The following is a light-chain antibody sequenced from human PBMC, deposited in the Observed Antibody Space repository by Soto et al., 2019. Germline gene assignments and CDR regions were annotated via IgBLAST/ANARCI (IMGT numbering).Light chain of an antibody. CDR1: QSVSSSY. J-gene: IGKJ1*01. Sequence: EIALTQCPGTLSLSPGERATLSCSASQSVSSSYLAWYQQKPGQAPRLLIYGASSRATGIPDRFSGSGTGTDFSLTISRLESEDFAVYYCQQYENWPRTFGQGTKVDIK. CDR3: QQYENWPRT. V-gene: IGKV3-20*01. CDR2: GAS.